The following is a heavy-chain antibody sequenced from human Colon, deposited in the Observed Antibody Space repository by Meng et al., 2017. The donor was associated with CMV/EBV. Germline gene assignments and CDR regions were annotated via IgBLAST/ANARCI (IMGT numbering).Heavy chain of an antibody. V-gene: IGHV3-43*01. CDR2: ITWDGGRT. CDR3: AKDMFGSGSPYDY. CDR1: GFRLDGYS. J-gene: IGHJ4*02. Sequence: GESLKISCVGSGFRLDGYSMHWVRQTPGKGLEWVSHITWDGGRTHYADAVKGRFVISRDNSNNVLHLEMNSLTPEDSGLYHCAKDMFGSGSPYDYWGQGTRVTV. D-gene: IGHD3-10*01.